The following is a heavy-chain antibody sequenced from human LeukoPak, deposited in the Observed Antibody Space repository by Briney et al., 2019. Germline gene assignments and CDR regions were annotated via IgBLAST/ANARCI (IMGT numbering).Heavy chain of an antibody. CDR2: IHYSGST. D-gene: IGHD6-6*01. J-gene: IGHJ4*02. CDR1: SGSFSGNY. Sequence: SETLSLTCTVSSGSFSGNYWIWIRQPPGKGLEWIGYIHYSGSTNYNPSLKSRVTITVDTSKNQFSLKMRSVTAADTAVYYCARSGLYSSSSSDYWGQGTLVTVSS. CDR3: ARSGLYSSSSSDY. V-gene: IGHV4-59*01.